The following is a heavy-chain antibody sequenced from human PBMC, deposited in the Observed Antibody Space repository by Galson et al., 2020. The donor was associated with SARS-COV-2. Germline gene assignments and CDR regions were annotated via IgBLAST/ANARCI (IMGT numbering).Heavy chain of an antibody. V-gene: IGHV3-49*03. D-gene: IGHD5-12*01. CDR3: TRDKGPTIKPYYFDY. Sequence: GGSLRLSCTASGFTFGDYAMSWFRQAPGKGLEWVGFIRSKAYGGTTEYAASVKGRFTISRDDSKSIAYLQMNSLKTEDTAVYYCTRDKGPTIKPYYFDYWGQGTLVTVSS. J-gene: IGHJ4*02. CDR2: IRSKAYGGTT. CDR1: GFTFGDYA.